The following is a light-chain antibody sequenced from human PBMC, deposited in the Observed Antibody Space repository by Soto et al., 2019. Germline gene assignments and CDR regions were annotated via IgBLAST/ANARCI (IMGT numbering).Light chain of an antibody. CDR2: GAS. CDR3: QQYGSSPPT. V-gene: IGKV3-20*01. Sequence: EIVLTQSPGTLSLSPGERATLSCRASKSVSSSYLACYQQKPGQAPRLLIYGASSRATGIPDRFSGSGSGTDFTLTISRLEPEDFAVYYCQQYGSSPPTFGQGTKVEIK. CDR1: KSVSSSY. J-gene: IGKJ1*01.